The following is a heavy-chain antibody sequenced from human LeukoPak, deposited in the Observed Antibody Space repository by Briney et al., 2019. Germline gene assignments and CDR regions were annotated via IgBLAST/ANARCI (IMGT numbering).Heavy chain of an antibody. V-gene: IGHV4-4*07. J-gene: IGHJ6*02. CDR3: ARGSGAVWGAYHYGMDV. CDR2: IYISGST. CDR1: GGSISSYY. Sequence: SETLSLTCTVSGGSISSYYWSWIRQPAGKGLEWIGRIYISGSTNYNPSLKSRVTMSVDTSKNQFSLKLSSVTAADTAVYYCARGSGAVWGAYHYGMDVWGQGTTVTVSS. D-gene: IGHD3-16*01.